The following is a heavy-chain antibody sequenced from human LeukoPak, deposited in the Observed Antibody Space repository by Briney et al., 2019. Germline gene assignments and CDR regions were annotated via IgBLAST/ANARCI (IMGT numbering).Heavy chain of an antibody. CDR1: GDSITSYY. CDR3: VRAGDPRRGTIIDY. J-gene: IGHJ4*02. V-gene: IGHV4-59*01. D-gene: IGHD1-7*01. Sequence: SETLSLTCTVSGDSITSYYWSWIRQPPGKGLEWIGYIYYNGNTNYRPSLNYNPSLESRVTISVDTSKNQLSLKLSSVTAADTAVYYCVRAGDPRRGTIIDYWGQGTLVTASS. CDR2: IYYNGNT.